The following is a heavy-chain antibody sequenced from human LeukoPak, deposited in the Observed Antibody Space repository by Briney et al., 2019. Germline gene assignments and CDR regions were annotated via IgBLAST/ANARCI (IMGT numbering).Heavy chain of an antibody. Sequence: PGGSLRLPCAVSGLTFSSHSMNWVRQAPGKGLEWLSHISSSSSTIYYADSVKGRFTISRDNAKKSLYLQMNSLRAEDTAIYYCARLSNDYGDYEGHYWGQGTLATVSP. CDR2: ISSSSSTI. J-gene: IGHJ4*02. CDR1: GLTFSSHS. CDR3: ARLSNDYGDYEGHY. V-gene: IGHV3-48*01. D-gene: IGHD4-17*01.